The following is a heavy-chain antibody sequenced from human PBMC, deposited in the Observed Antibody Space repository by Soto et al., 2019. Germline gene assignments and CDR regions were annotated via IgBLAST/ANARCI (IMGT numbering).Heavy chain of an antibody. J-gene: IGHJ6*02. CDR1: GYTFTSYG. Sequence: QVQLVQSGAEVKKPGASVKVSCKASGYTFTSYGISWVRQAPGQGLEWMGWISAYNGNTNYAQKLQGRVTMTTDTSTSTAYMELRSLRSDDTAVYYCARDRSEYCISTSSPESVCYYYYYGMDVWGQGTTVTVSS. D-gene: IGHD2-2*01. V-gene: IGHV1-18*01. CDR3: ARDRSEYCISTSSPESVCYYYYYGMDV. CDR2: ISAYNGNT.